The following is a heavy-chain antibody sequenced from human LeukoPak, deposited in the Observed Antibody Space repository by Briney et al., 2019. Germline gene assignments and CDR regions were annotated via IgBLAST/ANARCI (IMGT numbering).Heavy chain of an antibody. CDR1: GFTFSSYE. J-gene: IGHJ4*02. D-gene: IGHD6-13*01. Sequence: GGSLRLSCAASGFTFSSYEMNWVRQAPGKGLEWVSYISSSGSTIYYADSVKGRFTISRDNSKNTLYLQMNSLRAEDTAVYYCAKDPEAAAVDYWGQGTLVTVSS. V-gene: IGHV3-48*03. CDR3: AKDPEAAAVDY. CDR2: ISSSGSTI.